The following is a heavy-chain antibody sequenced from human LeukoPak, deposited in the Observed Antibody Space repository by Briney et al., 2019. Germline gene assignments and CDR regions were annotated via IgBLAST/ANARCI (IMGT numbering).Heavy chain of an antibody. CDR1: GFTFNSYA. CDR3: AKHRDYYGSGGMDV. V-gene: IGHV3-30*18. D-gene: IGHD3-10*01. CDR2: ISYDGSNK. Sequence: GGSLRLSCAASGFTFNSYAMHWVRQAPGKGLEWVAVISYDGSNKYYGDSVKGRFTISRDTSKNTLSLQMNSLRAEDTAVYYCAKHRDYYGSGGMDVWGQGTTVTVTS. J-gene: IGHJ6*02.